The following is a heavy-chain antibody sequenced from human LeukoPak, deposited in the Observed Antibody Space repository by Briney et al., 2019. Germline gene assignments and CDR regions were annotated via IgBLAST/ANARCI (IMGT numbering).Heavy chain of an antibody. CDR1: GGSFSGYY. D-gene: IGHD2-2*01. J-gene: IGHJ3*02. V-gene: IGHV4-34*01. CDR2: INHSGST. CDR3: ARAPTSSTSSSSPFDI. Sequence: SETLSLTCAVYGGSFSGYYWSWIRQPPGKGLEWIGEINHSGSTNYNPSLKSRVTMSVDTSKNQFSLKLTSVTVADTALYYCARAPTSSTSSSSPFDIWGQGTMVTVSS.